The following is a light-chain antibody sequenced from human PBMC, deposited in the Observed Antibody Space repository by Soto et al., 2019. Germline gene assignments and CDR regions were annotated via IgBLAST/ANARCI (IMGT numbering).Light chain of an antibody. CDR1: SGHSRYD. Sequence: QSVLTQSPSASASLGASVKLTCTLSSGHSRYDIAWHQQQPGKGPHFLMKVYSDGSHTKCDGIPDRFSGSSSGTERYLTISRLQSEDEADYYCQTWGTGPWVFGGGTKLTVL. V-gene: IGLV4-69*01. CDR2: VYSDGSH. J-gene: IGLJ3*02. CDR3: QTWGTGPWV.